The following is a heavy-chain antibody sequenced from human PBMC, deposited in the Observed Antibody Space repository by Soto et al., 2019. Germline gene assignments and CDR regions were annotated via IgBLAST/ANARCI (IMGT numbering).Heavy chain of an antibody. CDR2: ISWNSGSI. D-gene: IGHD3-10*01. CDR3: ANFELVGEYYYYGMDV. Sequence: PGGSVRLSCAASGFTFDDYAMHWVRQAPGKGLEWVSVISWNSGSIGYADSVKGRFTISRDNAKNSLYLQMNSLRAEDTALYYRANFELVGEYYYYGMDVWGQGTTVTVSS. J-gene: IGHJ6*02. CDR1: GFTFDDYA. V-gene: IGHV3-9*01.